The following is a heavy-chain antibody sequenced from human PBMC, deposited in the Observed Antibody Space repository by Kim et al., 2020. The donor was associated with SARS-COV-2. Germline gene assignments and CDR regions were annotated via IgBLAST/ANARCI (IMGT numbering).Heavy chain of an antibody. CDR2: ISGSGGST. V-gene: IGHV3-23*01. CDR3: AKGLDKRPQMVRGVKGVGALDI. CDR1: GFTFSSYA. Sequence: GGSLRLSCAASGFTFSSYAMSWVRQAPGKGLEWVSAISGSGGSTYYADSVKGRFTISRDNSKNTLYLQMNSLRAEDTAVYYCAKGLDKRPQMVRGVKGVGALDIWGQGTMVTVSS. J-gene: IGHJ3*02. D-gene: IGHD3-10*01.